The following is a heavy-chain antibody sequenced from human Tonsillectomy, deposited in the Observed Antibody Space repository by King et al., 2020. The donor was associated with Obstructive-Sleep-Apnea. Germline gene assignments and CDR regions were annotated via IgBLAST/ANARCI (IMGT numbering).Heavy chain of an antibody. J-gene: IGHJ4*02. CDR3: ARRDGDPPFDY. Sequence: VQLVQSGAEVKKPGASVKVSCKAAGYTFTGYYMHWGRKAPGERLEWRGWMNPDRGGTNYAQNFQGWVSMTRDTSISTAYMELSSLRADDTASYDCARRDGDPPFDYWGQGTLVTVSS. D-gene: IGHD4-17*01. CDR2: MNPDRGGT. CDR1: GYTFTGYY. V-gene: IGHV1-2*04.